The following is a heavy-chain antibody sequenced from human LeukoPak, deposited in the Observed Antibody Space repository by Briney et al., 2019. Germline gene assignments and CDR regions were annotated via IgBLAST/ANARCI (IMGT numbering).Heavy chain of an antibody. J-gene: IGHJ6*03. CDR1: GGSFSGYY. CDR2: INHSGST. D-gene: IGHD2-15*01. Sequence: SETLSLTCAVYGGSFSGYYWSWSRQPPGKGLEWMGEINHSGSTNYNPSLKSRVTISVDTSKNQFSLKLSSVTAADTAVYYCARGRCSGGSCYWHYYYMDVWGKGTTVTVSS. CDR3: ARGRCSGGSCYWHYYYMDV. V-gene: IGHV4-34*01.